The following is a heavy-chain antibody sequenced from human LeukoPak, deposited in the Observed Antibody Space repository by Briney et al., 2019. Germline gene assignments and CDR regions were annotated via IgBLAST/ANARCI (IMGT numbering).Heavy chain of an antibody. CDR2: ISYDGSNK. CDR3: AKDGLGYYYDSSGRDAFDI. Sequence: GGSLRLSCAASGFTFSSYGMHWVRQAPGKGLEWVAVISYDGSNKYYADSVKGRFTISRDTSKNTLYLQMNSLRAEDTAVYYCAKDGLGYYYDSSGRDAFDIWGQGTMVTVSS. J-gene: IGHJ3*02. V-gene: IGHV3-30*18. CDR1: GFTFSSYG. D-gene: IGHD3-22*01.